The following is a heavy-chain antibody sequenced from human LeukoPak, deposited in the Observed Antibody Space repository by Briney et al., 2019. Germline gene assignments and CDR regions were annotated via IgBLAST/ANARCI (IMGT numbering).Heavy chain of an antibody. CDR1: GGSVSSGSYY. J-gene: IGHJ4*02. CDR3: ARVGDYSGSY. CDR2: INYSGST. V-gene: IGHV4-61*01. D-gene: IGHD1-26*01. Sequence: SSETLSLTCTVSGGSVSSGSYYRSWIRQPPGKGLEWIGCINYSGSTNYNPSLKSRVTISVDTSKNQFSLKLSSVTAADTAVYYCARVGDYSGSYWGQGMLVTVSS.